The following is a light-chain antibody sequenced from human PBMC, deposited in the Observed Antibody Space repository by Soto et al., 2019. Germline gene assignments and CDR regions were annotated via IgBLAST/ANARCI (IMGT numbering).Light chain of an antibody. CDR3: QQYGRSPPFT. J-gene: IGKJ2*01. Sequence: IVLTQSPGTLSLSPGERATLSCRASQSVSSTYIAWYQQNPGQAPRLLIYGASSRATGIPDRFSGSGSGTDFTLTISRLEPEDFAVYFCQQYGRSPPFTFGQGNKVEIK. V-gene: IGKV3-20*01. CDR1: QSVSSTY. CDR2: GAS.